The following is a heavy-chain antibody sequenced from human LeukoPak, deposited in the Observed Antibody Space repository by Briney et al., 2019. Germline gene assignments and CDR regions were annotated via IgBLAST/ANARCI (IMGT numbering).Heavy chain of an antibody. Sequence: ASVKVSCKASGYTFTSYGISWVRQAPGQGLEWMGWISAYNGNTNYAQKLQGRVAMTTDTSTSTAYMELRSLRSDDTAVYYCARAIPELGYCSSTSCKTPMPYYYYGMVVWGQGTTVTVSS. CDR2: ISAYNGNT. D-gene: IGHD2-2*01. CDR1: GYTFTSYG. CDR3: ARAIPELGYCSSTSCKTPMPYYYYGMVV. V-gene: IGHV1-18*01. J-gene: IGHJ6*02.